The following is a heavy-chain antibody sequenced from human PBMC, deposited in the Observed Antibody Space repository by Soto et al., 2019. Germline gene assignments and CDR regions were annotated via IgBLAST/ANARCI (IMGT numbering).Heavy chain of an antibody. CDR3: SRTRYFWSVNDAFEI. V-gene: IGHV4-61*01. J-gene: IGHJ3*02. CDR1: GGSVSSGSYY. CDR2: MYYSGST. Sequence: PSETLSLTCTVSGGSVSSGSYYWSWIRQPPGKGLEWIGYMYYSGSTNYNPSLKSRVTISLDTSKNQFSLKLSSVTAADTAVYFCSRTRYFWSVNDAFEILGQGTMVTVSS. D-gene: IGHD3-3*01.